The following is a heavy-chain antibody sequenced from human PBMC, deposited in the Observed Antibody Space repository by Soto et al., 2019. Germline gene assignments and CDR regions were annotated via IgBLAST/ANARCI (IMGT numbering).Heavy chain of an antibody. D-gene: IGHD6-13*01. Sequence: LRLSFASSGFTFSSYGMHWVRQAPGKGLEWVAVIWYDGTNKYYADSVKGRFTISRDNSKNTLFLQMDSLRAEDKAVYYCARSAGKGGIAAPIDYWCQGTLVTVSS. CDR1: GFTFSSYG. CDR3: ARSAGKGGIAAPIDY. J-gene: IGHJ4*02. V-gene: IGHV3-33*01. CDR2: IWYDGTNK.